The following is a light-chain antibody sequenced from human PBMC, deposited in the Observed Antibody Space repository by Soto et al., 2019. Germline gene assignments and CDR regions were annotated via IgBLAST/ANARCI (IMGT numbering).Light chain of an antibody. CDR2: GAS. V-gene: IGKV3-20*01. CDR3: QQYSNWWT. Sequence: EIVLTQSPGTLSLSPGERATLSCRASQSVSSSYLAWYQQKPGQPPRLLIYGASSRATGIPDRFSGSGSGTDFTLTISSLQSEDFAVYYCQQYSNWWTFGQGTKVDIK. CDR1: QSVSSSY. J-gene: IGKJ1*01.